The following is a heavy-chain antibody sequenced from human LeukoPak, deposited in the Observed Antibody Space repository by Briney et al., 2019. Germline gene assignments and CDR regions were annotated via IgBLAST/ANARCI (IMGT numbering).Heavy chain of an antibody. CDR3: AKGFDGYSSSWSFDY. D-gene: IGHD6-13*01. V-gene: IGHV3-21*01. J-gene: IGHJ4*02. CDR1: GFTFSSYW. CDR2: ISSSSSYI. Sequence: GGSLRLSCAASGFTFSSYWMSWVRQAPGKGLEWVSSISSSSSYIYYADSVKGRFTISRDNAKNSLYLQMNSLRAEDTAVYYCAKGFDGYSSSWSFDYWGQGTLVTVSS.